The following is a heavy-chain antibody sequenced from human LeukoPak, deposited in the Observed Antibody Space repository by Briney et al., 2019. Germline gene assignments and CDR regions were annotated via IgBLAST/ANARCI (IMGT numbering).Heavy chain of an antibody. CDR2: IYYSGST. V-gene: IGHV4-59*01. Sequence: SETLSLTCTVSGGSISSYYWSWARQPPGKGLEWIGYIYYSGSTNYNPSLKGRVTISVDTSKNQFSLKLSSVTAADTAVYYCARHKSYGDAFNIWGQGTMVTVAS. CDR3: ARHKSYGDAFNI. D-gene: IGHD3-16*01. CDR1: GGSISSYY. J-gene: IGHJ3*02.